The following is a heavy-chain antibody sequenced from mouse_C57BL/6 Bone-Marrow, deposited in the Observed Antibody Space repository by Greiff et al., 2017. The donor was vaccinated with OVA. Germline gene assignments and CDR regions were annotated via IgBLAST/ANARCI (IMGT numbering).Heavy chain of an antibody. D-gene: IGHD1-1*01. J-gene: IGHJ4*01. V-gene: IGHV5-12*01. CDR1: GFTFSDYY. Sequence: EVQLVESGGGLVQPGGSLKLSCAASGFTFSDYYMYWVRQTPEKRLEWVAYISNGGGSTYYPDTVKGRFTISRDNAKNTLYLQMSRLKSEDTAMYYCARYYGSSLYYAMDYWGQGTSVTVSS. CDR3: ARYYGSSLYYAMDY. CDR2: ISNGGGST.